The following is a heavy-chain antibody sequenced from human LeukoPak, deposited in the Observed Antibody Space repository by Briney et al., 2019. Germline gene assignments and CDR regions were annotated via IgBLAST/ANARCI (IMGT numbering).Heavy chain of an antibody. Sequence: GGSLRLSCAASGFTFNNYFMTWVRRAPGKGLEWVSTISGSGDSTYYADFVKGLFTISRDNSRNTLYLQMNSLRADDPAVYYCARYCSGASCYSGLDYWGQGTLVTVSS. J-gene: IGHJ4*02. CDR2: ISGSGDST. CDR1: GFTFNNYF. D-gene: IGHD2-2*01. V-gene: IGHV3-23*01. CDR3: ARYCSGASCYSGLDY.